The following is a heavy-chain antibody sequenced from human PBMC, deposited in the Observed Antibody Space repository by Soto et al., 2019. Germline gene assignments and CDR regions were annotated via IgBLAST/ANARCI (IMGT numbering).Heavy chain of an antibody. Sequence: QPGGSLRLSCAASGFTFSSYAMHWVRQAPGKGLEWVAVISYDGSNKYHADSVKGRFTISRDDSKNTLYLQMNSLRAEDTAVYYCARDTRTYYDFWSGSTDYWGQGTLVTVSS. CDR3: ARDTRTYYDFWSGSTDY. J-gene: IGHJ4*02. CDR1: GFTFSSYA. D-gene: IGHD3-3*01. V-gene: IGHV3-30-3*01. CDR2: ISYDGSNK.